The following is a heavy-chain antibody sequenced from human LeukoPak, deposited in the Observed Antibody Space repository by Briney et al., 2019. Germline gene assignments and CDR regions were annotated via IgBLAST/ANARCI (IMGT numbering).Heavy chain of an antibody. CDR2: IYTSGST. CDR1: GGSISSYD. V-gene: IGHV4-4*07. J-gene: IGHJ4*02. D-gene: IGHD7-27*01. Sequence: PSETLSLTCTVSGGSISSYDWSWIRQPAGKGLEWIGRIYTSGSTNYNPSLKSRVTISVDKSKNQVSLKLSSVTAADTAVYYCARDGETGDRTYWGQGTLVTASS. CDR3: ARDGETGDRTY.